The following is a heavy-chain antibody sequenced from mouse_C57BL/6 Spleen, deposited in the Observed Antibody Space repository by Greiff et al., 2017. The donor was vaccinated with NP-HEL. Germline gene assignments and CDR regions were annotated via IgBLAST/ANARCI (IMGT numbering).Heavy chain of an antibody. CDR3: AKPKRGRDQSMDY. V-gene: IGHV2-3*01. Sequence: VQLQQSGPGLVAPSQSLSITCTVSGFSLTSYGVSWVRQPPGKGLEWLGVIWGDGSTNDHSAPISKLSISKDNSKSQVFLKLNSLQTDDTATYYCAKPKRGRDQSMDYWGQGTSVTVSS. J-gene: IGHJ4*01. D-gene: IGHD3-3*01. CDR2: IWGDGST. CDR1: GFSLTSYG.